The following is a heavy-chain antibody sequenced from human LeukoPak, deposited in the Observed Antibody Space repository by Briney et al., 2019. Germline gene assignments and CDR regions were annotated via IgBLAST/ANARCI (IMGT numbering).Heavy chain of an antibody. J-gene: IGHJ5*02. CDR3: AREPGYSRNWFDP. Sequence: SETLSLTCTVSGGSISSYYWSWIRQPPGKGLEWIGYIYYSGSTNYNPSLKSRVTISVDTSKNQFSLKLSSVTAADTAVYYCAREPGYSRNWFDPWGQGTLVTVSS. CDR2: IYYSGST. D-gene: IGHD6-13*01. V-gene: IGHV4-59*01. CDR1: GGSISSYY.